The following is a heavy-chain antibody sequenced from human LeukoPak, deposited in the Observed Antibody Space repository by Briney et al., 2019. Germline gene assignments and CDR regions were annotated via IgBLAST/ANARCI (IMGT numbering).Heavy chain of an antibody. J-gene: IGHJ4*02. V-gene: IGHV1-69*13. CDR2: IIPIFGTA. D-gene: IGHD1-1*01. Sequence: GASVNVSCKASGGTFSSYAISWVRQAPGQGLEWRGGIIPIFGTANYAQKFQGRVTITADESTSTAYMELSSLRSEDTAVYYCARALWNERFTIDYWGQGTLVTVSS. CDR3: ARALWNERFTIDY. CDR1: GGTFSSYA.